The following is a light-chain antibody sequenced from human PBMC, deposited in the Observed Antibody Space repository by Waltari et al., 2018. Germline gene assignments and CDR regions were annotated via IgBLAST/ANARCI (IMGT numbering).Light chain of an antibody. CDR1: QSLSNW. CDR3: QQYRNLWT. CDR2: KAS. V-gene: IGKV1-5*03. J-gene: IGKJ1*01. Sequence: DIQMTQSPSTLSASVGDSVTITCRASQSLSNWLAWYQQKPGKAPKVLSYKASTLESGVPSRFSGSGSGTEFTHTISSLQPDDCATYYCQQYRNLWTFGQGTKVEIK.